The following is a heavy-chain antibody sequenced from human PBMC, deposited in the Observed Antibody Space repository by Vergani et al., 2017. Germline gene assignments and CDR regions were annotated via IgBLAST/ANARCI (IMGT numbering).Heavy chain of an antibody. CDR2: ISYDGSNK. CDR3: ARGGPDSSWYYYYYYMDV. J-gene: IGHJ6*03. CDR1: GFTFSSYA. V-gene: IGHV3-30-3*01. D-gene: IGHD6-13*01. Sequence: QVQLVESGGGLVKPGRSLRLSCAASGFTFSSYAMHWVRQAPGKGLEWVAVISYDGSNKYYADSVKGRFTISRDNSKNTLYLQMNSLRAEDTAVYYCARGGPDSSWYYYYYYMDVWGKGTTVTVSS.